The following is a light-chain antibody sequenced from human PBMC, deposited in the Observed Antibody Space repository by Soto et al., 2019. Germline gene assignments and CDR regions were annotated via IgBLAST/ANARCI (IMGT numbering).Light chain of an antibody. Sequence: AIRMTQSPSSFSASTGDRVTITCRASQGISSYLAWYQQKPGKAPKLLIYAASTLQSGVPSRFSGSGSGTDFTLTISCMQSDDFATYYCQQYNSYPLTFGGGTKVDIK. V-gene: IGKV1-8*01. CDR3: QQYNSYPLT. J-gene: IGKJ4*01. CDR1: QGISSY. CDR2: AAS.